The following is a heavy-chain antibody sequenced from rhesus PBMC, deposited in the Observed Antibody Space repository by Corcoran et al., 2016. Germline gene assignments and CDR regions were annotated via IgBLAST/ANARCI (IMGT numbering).Heavy chain of an antibody. CDR2: SGWSSGST. V-gene: IGHV4-127*01. CDR3: ARGVAAADY. D-gene: IGHD6-31*01. CDR1: GYSISSGYG. Sequence: QVQLQESGPGLVKPSETLSLTCAVSGYSISSGYGWSWIRQPPGKGLGWIGYSGWSSGSTTYHPSLKSRVTISKDTSKNQFSLKLSSVTAADTAVYYCARGVAAADYWGQGVLVTVSS. J-gene: IGHJ4*01.